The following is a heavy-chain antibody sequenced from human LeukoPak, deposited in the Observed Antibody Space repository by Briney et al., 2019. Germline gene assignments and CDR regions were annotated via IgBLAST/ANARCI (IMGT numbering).Heavy chain of an antibody. CDR2: IGTAGET. J-gene: IGHJ4*02. D-gene: IGHD3-22*01. CDR3: ARGKLSGDTSGYYAY. Sequence: GGSLRLSCAASGFTFSNYDMHWVRQGTGKGLEWVSAIGTAGETYYPGSVKGRFTISRENAKNSLYLQMNSLRAGDTAVYYCARGKLSGDTSGYYAYWGQGTRVTVSS. CDR1: GFTFSNYD. V-gene: IGHV3-13*01.